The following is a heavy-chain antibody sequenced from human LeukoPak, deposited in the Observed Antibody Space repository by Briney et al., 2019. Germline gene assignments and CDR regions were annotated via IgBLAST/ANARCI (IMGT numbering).Heavy chain of an antibody. D-gene: IGHD5-12*01. CDR3: VRDPYEAY. J-gene: IGHJ4*02. Sequence: GGSLRLSCAVSGFTFTTYGMHWVRQAPGKGLEWVAVIWYDGNNKYYADSVKSRFTISRDNSKNTLYLQMNSLRAEDTAVYYCVRDPYEAYWGQGTLVTVSS. V-gene: IGHV3-33*01. CDR1: GFTFTTYG. CDR2: IWYDGNNK.